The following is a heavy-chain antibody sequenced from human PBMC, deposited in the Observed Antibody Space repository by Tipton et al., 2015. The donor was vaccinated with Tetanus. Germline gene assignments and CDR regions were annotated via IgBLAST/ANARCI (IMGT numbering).Heavy chain of an antibody. CDR3: AKRGEARANWFDS. CDR2: MYSGGDT. D-gene: IGHD2-21*01. Sequence: SLRLSCVASGFIVSSHYMSWVRQAPGKGLEWVSVMYSGGDTYYVDSVKGRFSISRDNAKNTLYLQMNTLRGDDTAVYFCAKRGEARANWFDSWGQGTLVSVSS. V-gene: IGHV3-53*01. CDR1: GFIVSSHY. J-gene: IGHJ5*01.